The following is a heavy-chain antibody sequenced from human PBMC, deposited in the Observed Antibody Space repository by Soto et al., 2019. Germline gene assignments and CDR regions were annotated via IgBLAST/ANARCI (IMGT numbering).Heavy chain of an antibody. CDR2: IIPIYGTP. J-gene: IGHJ6*02. CDR3: ASLIAAAGPTPSPRYSYGMDV. CDR1: GGTFSSYS. V-gene: IGHV1-69*12. D-gene: IGHD6-13*01. Sequence: QVQLVQSGAEVKKPGSSVKVSCKASGGTFSSYSLSWVRQAPGQGLEWMGGIIPIYGTPDYAQKFQGRVTITADESTSTAYMERSSLRSEDTAVYYCASLIAAAGPTPSPRYSYGMDVWGQGTTVTVSS.